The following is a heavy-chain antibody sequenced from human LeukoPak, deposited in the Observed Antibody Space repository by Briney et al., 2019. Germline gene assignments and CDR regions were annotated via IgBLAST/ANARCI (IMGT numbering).Heavy chain of an antibody. V-gene: IGHV4-31*03. CDR1: GGSISSGGYY. CDR2: IYYSGST. Sequence: SQTLSLTCTVSGGSISSGGYYWSWIRQHPGKGLEWIGYIYYSGSTYYNPSLKSRVTISVDTSKNQFSLKLSSVTAADTAVYYCARGFYYYGSGSYYNPRGFDPWGQGTLVTVSS. J-gene: IGHJ5*02. CDR3: ARGFYYYGSGSYYNPRGFDP. D-gene: IGHD3-10*01.